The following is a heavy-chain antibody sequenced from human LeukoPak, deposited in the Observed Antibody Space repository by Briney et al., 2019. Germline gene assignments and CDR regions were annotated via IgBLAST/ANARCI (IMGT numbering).Heavy chain of an antibody. CDR3: VRGAGWLPDY. D-gene: IGHD5-24*01. J-gene: IGHJ4*02. CDR2: ISYSGST. CDR1: GASLSSYY. Sequence: PSETLSLTCTVSGASLSSYYCSWIRQSPGKGLEWIGLISYSGSTEYNSSLESRVTISADTSKSQCSLKLSSVTAADTAVYYCVRGAGWLPDYWGQGTLVTVSS. V-gene: IGHV4-59*01.